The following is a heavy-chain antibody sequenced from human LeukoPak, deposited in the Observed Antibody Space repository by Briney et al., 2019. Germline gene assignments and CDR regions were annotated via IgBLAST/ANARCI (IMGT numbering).Heavy chain of an antibody. D-gene: IGHD4-23*01. V-gene: IGHV3-15*01. CDR1: RFTFSSAW. CDR3: TTAPYDGKDY. J-gene: IGHJ4*02. CDR2: IKSKADGGAR. Sequence: KPGGSLRLSCEASRFTFSSAWMSWVRQAPGKGLEWVGRIKSKADGGARDYAAPVKSRFSVSRDDSRNIFYLQMDSLKTEDTAVYYCTTAPYDGKDYWGQGTPVTVSS.